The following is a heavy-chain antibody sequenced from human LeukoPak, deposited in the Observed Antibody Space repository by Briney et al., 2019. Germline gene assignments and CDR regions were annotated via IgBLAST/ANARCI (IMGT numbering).Heavy chain of an antibody. CDR3: VRHPWRMGSRDYNFDD. CDR1: GGSISGYY. J-gene: IGHJ4*02. Sequence: SETLSLTCTVSGGSISGYYWSWIWQPPGKGLEWIGHIYYSGSTNYNPSLKSRVTISVDTSKNQFSLKMTSVTAADTAVYYCVRHPWRMGSRDYNFDDWGQGTLVTVSS. CDR2: IYYSGST. V-gene: IGHV4-59*08. D-gene: IGHD3-16*01.